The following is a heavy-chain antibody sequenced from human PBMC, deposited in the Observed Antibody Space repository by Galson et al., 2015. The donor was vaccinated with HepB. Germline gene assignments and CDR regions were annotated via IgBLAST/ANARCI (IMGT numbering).Heavy chain of an antibody. CDR1: GFSFSDFY. CDR2: ISGSGTTT. J-gene: IGHJ5*02. CDR3: AKAAGWFDP. Sequence: SLRLSCAVSGFSFSDFYMTWIRQAPGKGLEWISYISGSGTTTYYADSLKGRFTVSRDNAKKSLYLQMNSLRAEDTAVYYCAKAAGWFDPLGQGTLVTVSS. V-gene: IGHV3-11*01.